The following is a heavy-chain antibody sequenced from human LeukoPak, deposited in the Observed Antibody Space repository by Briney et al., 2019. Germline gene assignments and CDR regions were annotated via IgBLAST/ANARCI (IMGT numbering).Heavy chain of an antibody. CDR3: ARVLFTEEDAFDI. CDR1: GGSISSYY. Sequence: SETLSLACTVSGGSISSYYWSWIRQPPGKGLEWIGYIYYSGSTNYNPSLKSRVTISVDTSKNQFSLKLSSVTAADTAVYYCARVLFTEEDAFDIWGQGTMVTVSS. J-gene: IGHJ3*02. V-gene: IGHV4-59*01. CDR2: IYYSGST.